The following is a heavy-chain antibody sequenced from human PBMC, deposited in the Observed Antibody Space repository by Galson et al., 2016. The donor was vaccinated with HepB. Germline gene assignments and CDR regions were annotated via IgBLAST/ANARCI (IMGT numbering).Heavy chain of an antibody. Sequence: SLRLSCAASGFAFSSFNMNWVRQTPGKGLEWISYISSSRNTIDYADSVKGRFTISRDDAKNSLYLQMNNLSVGDTAIYHCAQEVGWLRFAFGSWGQGTLVTVPS. J-gene: IGHJ5*01. CDR2: ISSSRNTI. V-gene: IGHV3-48*01. CDR3: AQEVGWLRFAFGS. CDR1: GFAFSSFN. D-gene: IGHD5-12*01.